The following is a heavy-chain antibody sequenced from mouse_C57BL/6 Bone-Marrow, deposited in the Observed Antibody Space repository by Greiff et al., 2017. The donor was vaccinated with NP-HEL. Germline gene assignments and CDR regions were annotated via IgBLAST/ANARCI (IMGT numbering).Heavy chain of an antibody. D-gene: IGHD1-1*01. J-gene: IGHJ4*01. Sequence: VQLKESGPGLVKPSQSLSLTCSVTGYSITSGYYWNWIRQFPGNKLEWMGYISYDGSNNYNPSLKNRISITRDTSKNQFFLKLNSVTTEDTATYYCARATVVEGYYAMDYWGQGTSVTVSS. V-gene: IGHV3-6*01. CDR3: ARATVVEGYYAMDY. CDR1: GYSITSGYY. CDR2: ISYDGSN.